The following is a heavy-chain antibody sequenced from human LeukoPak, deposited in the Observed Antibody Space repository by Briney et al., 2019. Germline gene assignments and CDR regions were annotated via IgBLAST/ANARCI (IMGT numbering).Heavy chain of an antibody. D-gene: IGHD2-21*02. Sequence: PGGSLRLSCAASGFTFSGYAMSWVRQAPGEGLDWVSAIDNSGAHTWYADSVKGRFTISRDNSKNTLYLQMNSLSAEDTAVYYCEKDLGGSGDYRPYWGQGSVVTVSS. V-gene: IGHV3-23*01. J-gene: IGHJ4*02. CDR2: IDNSGAHT. CDR1: GFTFSGYA. CDR3: EKDLGGSGDYRPY.